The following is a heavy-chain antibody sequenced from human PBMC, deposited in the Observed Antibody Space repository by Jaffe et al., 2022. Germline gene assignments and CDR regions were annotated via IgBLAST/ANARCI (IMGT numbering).Heavy chain of an antibody. CDR2: IRYDGSNK. D-gene: IGHD6-19*01. J-gene: IGHJ4*02. CDR1: GFTFSSYG. CDR3: AKDFSSGWPYYFDY. V-gene: IGHV3-30*02. Sequence: QVQLVESGGGVVQPGGSLRLSCAASGFTFSSYGMHWVRQAPGKGLEWVAFIRYDGSNKYYADSVKGRFTISRDNSKNTLYLQMNSLRAEDTAVYYCAKDFSSGWPYYFDYWGQGTLVTVSS.